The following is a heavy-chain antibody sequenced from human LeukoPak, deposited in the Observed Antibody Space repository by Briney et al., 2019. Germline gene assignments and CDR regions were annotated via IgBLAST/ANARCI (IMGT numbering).Heavy chain of an antibody. V-gene: IGHV3-21*01. CDR3: ARAQLEPGISCSSTSCSTIY. J-gene: IGHJ4*02. D-gene: IGHD2-2*01. CDR2: ISSSSSYI. Sequence: PGGSLRLSCAASGFTFSSYSMNWVRQAPGKGLEWVSSISSSSSYIYYADSVKGRFTISRDNAKNSLYLQMNSLRAEDTAVYYCARAQLEPGISCSSTSCSTIYWGQGTLVTVSS. CDR1: GFTFSSYS.